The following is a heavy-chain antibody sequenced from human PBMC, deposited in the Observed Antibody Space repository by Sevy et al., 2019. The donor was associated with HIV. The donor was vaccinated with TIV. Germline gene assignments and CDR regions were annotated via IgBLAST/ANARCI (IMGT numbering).Heavy chain of an antibody. J-gene: IGHJ5*02. CDR3: ARTMVRGVINYWFDP. CDR2: ISSSSSYI. CDR1: GFTFSSYS. V-gene: IGHV3-21*01. Sequence: GGSLRLSCAASGFTFSSYSMNWVRQAPGKGLEWVSSISSSSSYIYYADSVKGRFTISRDNAKNSLYLQMNSLRAEDTAAYYCARTMVRGVINYWFDPWGQGTLVTVSS. D-gene: IGHD3-10*01.